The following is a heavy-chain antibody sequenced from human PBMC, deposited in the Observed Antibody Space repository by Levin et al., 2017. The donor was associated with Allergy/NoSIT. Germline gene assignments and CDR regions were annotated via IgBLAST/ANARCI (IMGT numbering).Heavy chain of an antibody. Sequence: ESLKISCAVYGGSFSGYYWSWIRQPPGKGLEWIGEINHSGSTNYNPSLKSRVTISVDTSKNQFSLKLSSVTAADTAVYYCARGGQWEPTLLGELDAFDIWGQGTMVTVSS. CDR2: INHSGST. CDR3: ARGGQWEPTLLGELDAFDI. CDR1: GGSFSGYY. D-gene: IGHD1-26*01. V-gene: IGHV4-34*01. J-gene: IGHJ3*02.